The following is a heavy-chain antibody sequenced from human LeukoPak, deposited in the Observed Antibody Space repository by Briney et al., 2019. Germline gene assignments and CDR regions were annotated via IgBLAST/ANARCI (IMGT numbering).Heavy chain of an antibody. CDR2: ISAYNGNT. CDR1: GYTFTGYY. CDR3: ARAESYYDSSGYDY. D-gene: IGHD3-22*01. Sequence: GASVKVSCKASGYTFTGYYMYWVRQAPGQGLEWMGWISAYNGNTNYAQKLQGRVTMTTDTSTSTAYMELRSLRSDDTAVYYCARAESYYDSSGYDYWGQGTLVTVSS. V-gene: IGHV1-18*04. J-gene: IGHJ4*02.